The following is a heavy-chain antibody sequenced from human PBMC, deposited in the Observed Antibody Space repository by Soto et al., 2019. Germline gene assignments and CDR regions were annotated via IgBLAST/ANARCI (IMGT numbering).Heavy chain of an antibody. J-gene: IGHJ4*02. D-gene: IGHD3-16*01. CDR3: ARDKITGLFDY. CDR2: IYYSGST. CDR1: GGSISSGGYY. V-gene: IGHV4-31*03. Sequence: PSETLSLTCTVSGGSISSGGYYWSWIRQHPGKGLEWIGYIYYSGSTYYNPSLKSRVTISVDTSKNQFSLKLASVTAADPAVYYWARDKITGLFDYWGKGTLVPVSS.